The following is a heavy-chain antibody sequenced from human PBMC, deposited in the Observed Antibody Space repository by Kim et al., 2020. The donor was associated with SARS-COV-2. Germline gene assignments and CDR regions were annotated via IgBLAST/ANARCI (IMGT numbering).Heavy chain of an antibody. D-gene: IGHD3-10*01. V-gene: IGHV4-59*01. Sequence: SETLSLTCTVSGGSISSYYWSWIRQPPGKGLEWIGYIYYSGSTNYNPSLKSRVTISVDTSKNQFSLKLSSVTAADTAVYYCARDQGQYYYGSGSLAFDIWGQGTMVTVSS. CDR2: IYYSGST. J-gene: IGHJ3*02. CDR3: ARDQGQYYYGSGSLAFDI. CDR1: GGSISSYY.